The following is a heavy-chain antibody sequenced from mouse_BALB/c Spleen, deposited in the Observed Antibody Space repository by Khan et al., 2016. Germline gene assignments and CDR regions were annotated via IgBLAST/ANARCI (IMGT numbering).Heavy chain of an antibody. Sequence: QVQLKQSGPGLVAPSQSLSITCTVSGFSLTNSGVHWIRQPPGKGLEWLGVIWPGGSTNYNSALMSRLSITKDNSQNQVFLKMISLQTDDSAMYYCARDDQDYDAWFACWGQGTLVIVSA. J-gene: IGHJ3*01. CDR1: GFSLTNSG. D-gene: IGHD2-4*01. CDR3: ARDDQDYDAWFAC. CDR2: IWPGGST. V-gene: IGHV2-9*02.